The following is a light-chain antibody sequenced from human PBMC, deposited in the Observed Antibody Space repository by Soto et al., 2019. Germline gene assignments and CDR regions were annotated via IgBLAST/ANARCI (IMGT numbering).Light chain of an antibody. V-gene: IGKV3-15*01. CDR2: DAS. CDR1: QSVSNN. CDR3: QQYNNWPPWT. Sequence: ILMTQSPATLSVSPGERATLSCRASQSVSNNLAWYQQKPGQAPRLLIYDASTRATGIPARFSGSGYGTEFTLTISGLQSEDFAVYYCQQYNNWPPWTFGQGPKVEIK. J-gene: IGKJ1*01.